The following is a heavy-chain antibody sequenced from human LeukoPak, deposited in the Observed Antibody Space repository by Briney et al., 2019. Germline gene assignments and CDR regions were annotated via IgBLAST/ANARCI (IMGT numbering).Heavy chain of an antibody. V-gene: IGHV3-30*04. CDR1: GFTFSSYA. Sequence: GGSLGLSCAASGFTFSSYAMHWVRQAPGKGLEWVAVISYDGSNKYYADSVKGRFTISRDNSKNTLYLQMNSLRAEDTAVYYCARDGSGGTYPGSYYFDCWGQGTLVTVSS. CDR2: ISYDGSNK. J-gene: IGHJ4*02. CDR3: ARDGSGGTYPGSYYFDC. D-gene: IGHD1-26*01.